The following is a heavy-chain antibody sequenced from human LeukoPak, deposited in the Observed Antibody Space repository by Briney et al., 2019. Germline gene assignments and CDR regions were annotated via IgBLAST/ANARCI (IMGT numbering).Heavy chain of an antibody. D-gene: IGHD2-2*01. J-gene: IGHJ5*02. CDR1: GYTFTGYY. CDR2: INPNSGGT. V-gene: IGHV1-2*02. CDR3: ARDTPFRANIVVVPAATAQLDWFDP. Sequence: ASVKVSCKASGYTFTGYYMHWVRQAPGQGLEWMGWINPNSGGTNYAQKFQGRVTMTRDTPISTAYMELSRLRSDDTAVYYCARDTPFRANIVVVPAATAQLDWFDPWGQGTLVTVSS.